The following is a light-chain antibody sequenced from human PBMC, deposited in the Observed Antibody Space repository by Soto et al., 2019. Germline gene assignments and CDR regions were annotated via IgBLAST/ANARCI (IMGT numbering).Light chain of an antibody. CDR1: QSVSSN. J-gene: IGKJ1*01. V-gene: IGKV3-15*01. Sequence: IVMTQSPATLSVSPGERATRTCRASQSVSSNLAWYQQKPGQAPRLLIYGASTRATGIPARFSGSGSGTDFTLTISSLQSEDFAVYYCQHYNNWPPWTFGQGTKVEIK. CDR2: GAS. CDR3: QHYNNWPPWT.